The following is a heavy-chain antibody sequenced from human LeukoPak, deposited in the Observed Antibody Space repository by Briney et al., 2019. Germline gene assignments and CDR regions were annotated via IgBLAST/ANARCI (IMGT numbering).Heavy chain of an antibody. V-gene: IGHV4-59*01. CDR1: GGSISSYY. D-gene: IGHD6-25*01. CDR2: IYYSGST. J-gene: IGHJ5*02. CDR3: ARDPLAAGWFDP. Sequence: PSETLSLTCTVSGGSISSYYWSWIRQPPGKGLEWIGYIYYSGSTNYNPSLKSRVTISVDTSKNQFSLKLSSVTAAGTAVYYCARDPLAAGWFDPWGQGTLVTVSS.